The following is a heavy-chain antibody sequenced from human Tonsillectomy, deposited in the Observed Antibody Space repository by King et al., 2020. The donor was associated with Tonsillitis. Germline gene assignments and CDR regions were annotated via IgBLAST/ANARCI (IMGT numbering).Heavy chain of an antibody. D-gene: IGHD6-13*01. CDR1: GGSISSYY. CDR3: ARTSAAADLDY. CDR2: IYYSGST. V-gene: IGHV4-59*01. J-gene: IGHJ4*02. Sequence: HVQLQESGPELVKPSETLSLTCTVSGGSISSYYWSWIRQPPGKGLEWIGYIYYSGSTNYNPSLKSRVAISADPSKNQFSLNLSSVTAADTAVYYCARTSAAADLDYWGQGTLVTVSS.